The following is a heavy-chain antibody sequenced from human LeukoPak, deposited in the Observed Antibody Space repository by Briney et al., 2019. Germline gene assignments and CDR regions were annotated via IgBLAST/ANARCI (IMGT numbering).Heavy chain of an antibody. Sequence: GGSLRLSCAASGFTFSSYGMHWVRQAPGKGLEWVGVISHDGNNKYYVDSVKGRFTISRDNSKNTLYLQMNSLRAEDTAVYYCARAPGMATTGNFDYWGQ. V-gene: IGHV3-30*03. J-gene: IGHJ4*02. D-gene: IGHD5-24*01. CDR3: ARAPGMATTGNFDY. CDR2: ISHDGNNK. CDR1: GFTFSSYG.